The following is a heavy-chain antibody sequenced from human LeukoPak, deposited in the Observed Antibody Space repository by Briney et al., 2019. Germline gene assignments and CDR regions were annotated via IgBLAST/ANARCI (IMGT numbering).Heavy chain of an antibody. CDR2: ISSSSSYI. CDR1: GFTFSSYS. V-gene: IGHV3-21*01. D-gene: IGHD3-10*01. J-gene: IGHJ4*02. Sequence: GGSLRLSCEAYGFTFSSYSMTWVRQAPGKGLAWVSSISSSSSYIYYADSVKGRFTISRDNAKNSLYLQMNSLRAEDTAVYYCAREFVALDYWGQGTLVTVSS. CDR3: AREFVALDY.